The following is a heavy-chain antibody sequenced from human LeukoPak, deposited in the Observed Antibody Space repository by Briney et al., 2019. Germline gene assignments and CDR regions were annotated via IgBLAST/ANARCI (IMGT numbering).Heavy chain of an antibody. J-gene: IGHJ3*02. CDR2: INHSGST. CDR3: ARGRYCSGGSCYSSAFDI. V-gene: IGHV4-34*01. D-gene: IGHD2-15*01. Sequence: SETLSLTCAVYGGSFSGYYWSWIRQPPGKGLEWIGEINHSGSTNYNPSLKRRVTISVDTSTTQFSLKLSSVTAADTAVYYCARGRYCSGGSCYSSAFDIWGQGTMVTVSS. CDR1: GGSFSGYY.